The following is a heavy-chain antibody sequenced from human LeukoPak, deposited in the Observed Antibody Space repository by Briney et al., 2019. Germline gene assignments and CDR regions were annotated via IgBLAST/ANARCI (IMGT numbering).Heavy chain of an antibody. CDR2: INPNSGGT. CDR3: AREDYYGSGNYCTDY. J-gene: IGHJ4*02. D-gene: IGHD3-10*01. CDR1: GYTFTGYY. V-gene: IGHV1-2*02. Sequence: ASVKVSCKASGYTFTGYYMHWVRQAPGQGLEWMGWINPNSGGTNYAQKFQGRVTMTRDTSISTAYMELSRLRSDDTAVYYCAREDYYGSGNYCTDYWGQGTLVTVSS.